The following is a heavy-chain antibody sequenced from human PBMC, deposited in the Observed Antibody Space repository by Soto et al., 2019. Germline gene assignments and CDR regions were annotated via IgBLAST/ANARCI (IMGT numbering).Heavy chain of an antibody. CDR2: GSYSGTT. CDR1: GVSVSSGSFY. CDR3: ARGATVTQYDY. V-gene: IGHV4-61*01. Sequence: PSETLSLTCTVSGVSVSSGSFYWAWIRQPPGKGLEWIGFGSYSGTTNYKPSLKSRVTISVDTSRSQISLKVSSLTAADTAVYYCARGATVTQYDYWGQGTLVTVPS. J-gene: IGHJ4*02. D-gene: IGHD4-17*01.